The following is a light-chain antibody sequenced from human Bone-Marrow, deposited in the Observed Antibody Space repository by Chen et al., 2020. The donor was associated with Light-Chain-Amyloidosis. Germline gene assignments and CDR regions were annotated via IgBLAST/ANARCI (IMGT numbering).Light chain of an antibody. CDR3: QQYDNLPYT. CDR1: HDISNS. V-gene: IGKV1-33*01. Sequence: DIQMTQSPSSLSASIGDRVTITCQASHDISNSLNWYQQRPGKAPRLLIYDESNLETGVPSRFSGSGSGTDFSFTISSLQPEDIAIYDCQQYDNLPYTFGQGTKVEIK. J-gene: IGKJ2*01. CDR2: DES.